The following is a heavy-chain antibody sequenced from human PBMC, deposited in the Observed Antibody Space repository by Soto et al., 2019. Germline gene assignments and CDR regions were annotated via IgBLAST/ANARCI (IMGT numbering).Heavy chain of an antibody. Sequence: GGSLRLSCAASGFTFSGSAMHWVRQASGKGLEWVGRIRSKANSYATAYAASVKGRFTISRDDSKNTAYLQMNSLKTEDTAVYYCTAPYYDFWSGVYGMDVWGQGTTVTVSS. CDR1: GFTFSGSA. CDR2: IRSKANSYAT. D-gene: IGHD3-3*01. CDR3: TAPYYDFWSGVYGMDV. J-gene: IGHJ6*02. V-gene: IGHV3-73*01.